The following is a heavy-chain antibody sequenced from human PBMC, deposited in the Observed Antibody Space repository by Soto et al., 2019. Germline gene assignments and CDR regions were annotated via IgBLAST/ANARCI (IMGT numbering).Heavy chain of an antibody. V-gene: IGHV4-39*01. CDR2: IYYSGST. Sequence: QLQLQESGPGLVKPSETLSLTCTVSGGSISSSSYYWGWIRQPPGKGLEWIGSIYYSGSTYYNPSLNSRVTISVDTSKNQFSLRLSSVTAADTAVYYCARRRSGYDFDCWGQGTLVTVSS. D-gene: IGHD3-3*01. CDR3: ARRRSGYDFDC. CDR1: GGSISSSSYY. J-gene: IGHJ4*02.